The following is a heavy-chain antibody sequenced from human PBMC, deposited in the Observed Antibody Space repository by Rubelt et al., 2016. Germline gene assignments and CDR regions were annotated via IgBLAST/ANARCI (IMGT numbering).Heavy chain of an antibody. Sequence: APGKGLEWVSAISGSGGSTYYADSVKGRFTISRDNSKNTLYLQMNSLRAEDTAVYYCARVTKSTDYGDLFDYWGQGTLVTVSS. CDR2: ISGSGGST. D-gene: IGHD4-17*01. J-gene: IGHJ4*02. CDR3: ARVTKSTDYGDLFDY. V-gene: IGHV3-23*01.